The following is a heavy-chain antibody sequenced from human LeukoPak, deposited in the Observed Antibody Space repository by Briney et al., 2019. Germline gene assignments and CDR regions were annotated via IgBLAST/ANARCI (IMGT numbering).Heavy chain of an antibody. Sequence: GGSLRLSCAASGFSISTYWMTWVRQAPGKGLTWVANIKQDGSEEYYVDSVKGRFTISRDNAKNSLFLQVNSLRAEDTAVYYCARKLYYYNSGGSVGHAGWFDPWGQGTLVTVSS. CDR2: IKQDGSEE. CDR3: ARKLYYYNSGGSVGHAGWFDP. J-gene: IGHJ5*02. V-gene: IGHV3-7*05. D-gene: IGHD3-22*01. CDR1: GFSISTYW.